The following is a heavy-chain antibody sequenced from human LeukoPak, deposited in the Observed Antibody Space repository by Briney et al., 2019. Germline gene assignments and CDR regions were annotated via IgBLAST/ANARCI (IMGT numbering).Heavy chain of an antibody. CDR1: GGSFSGYY. CDR2: INHSGST. CDR3: ARKEDAFDI. J-gene: IGHJ3*02. V-gene: IGHV4-34*01. Sequence: SETLSLTCAVYGGSFSGYYWSWIRQPPGKGLEWIGEINHSGSTNYNPSLKSRFTISGNPSKNQFSLKLSSVTAADTAVYYCARKEDAFDIWGPGTMVTVSS.